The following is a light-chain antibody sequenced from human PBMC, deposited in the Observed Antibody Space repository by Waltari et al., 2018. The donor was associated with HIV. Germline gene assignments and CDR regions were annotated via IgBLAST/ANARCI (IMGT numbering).Light chain of an antibody. CDR3: LQSFITPLT. CDR1: QYIDNF. J-gene: IGKJ3*01. V-gene: IGKV1-39*01. Sequence: IQMTTYPSSLSASVRDTVTITYRASQYIDNFLSWYQQTPGKAPRLLIYDTSNVQSGVPSRFSGSGSGTDFTLTINTLQAEDFAVYFCLQSFITPLTFGPGTKVDLK. CDR2: DTS.